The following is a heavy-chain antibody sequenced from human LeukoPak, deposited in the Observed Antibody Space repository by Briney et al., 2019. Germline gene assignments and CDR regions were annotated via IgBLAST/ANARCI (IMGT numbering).Heavy chain of an antibody. V-gene: IGHV4-59*08. CDR2: ISYSGST. J-gene: IGHJ3*02. Sequence: PSETLSLTCSVSGDSISRHYWSWIRQPPGKGLKWIGYISYSGSTRYNPSFQSRVTISMEMSKTHFSLKLTSVTAADTAVYYCTRLLNNDNAGDPDTFDIWGPGTMVTVSS. CDR3: TRLLNNDNAGDPDTFDI. D-gene: IGHD4-17*01. CDR1: GDSISRHY.